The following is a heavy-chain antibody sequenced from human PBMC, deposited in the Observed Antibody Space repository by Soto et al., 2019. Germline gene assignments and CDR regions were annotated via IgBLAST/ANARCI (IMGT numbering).Heavy chain of an antibody. CDR1: GFIFSDYA. Sequence: GGALRLSCVASGFIFSDYAMHWARQAPGKGLEWVALISPAGTNQYYADSAKGRFTIPRDNSKNTLYLQMNSLRPEDTGLYYCARENSRISPRLFQHWGHGTLVTVSS. D-gene: IGHD6-6*01. V-gene: IGHV3-30-3*01. CDR2: ISPAGTNQ. J-gene: IGHJ1*01. CDR3: ARENSRISPRLFQH.